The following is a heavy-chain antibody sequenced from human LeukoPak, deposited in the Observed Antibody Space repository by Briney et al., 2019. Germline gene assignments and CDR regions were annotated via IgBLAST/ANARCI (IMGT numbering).Heavy chain of an antibody. Sequence: SETLSLTCTVSGGSISSYYWSWIRQPAGKGLEWIGRIYSSGGTNYNSSLKSRVSMSVDTSKNQFSLRLSSVTAADTAVYFCARDPGEWGQGTLVTVSS. CDR1: GGSISSYY. V-gene: IGHV4-4*07. J-gene: IGHJ4*02. CDR3: ARDPGE. D-gene: IGHD7-27*01. CDR2: IYSSGGT.